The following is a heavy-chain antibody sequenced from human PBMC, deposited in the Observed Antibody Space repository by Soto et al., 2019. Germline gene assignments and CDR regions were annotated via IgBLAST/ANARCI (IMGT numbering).Heavy chain of an antibody. CDR1: GFSVSSNY. J-gene: IGHJ5*02. V-gene: IGHV3-53*02. CDR2: IDSGGKT. D-gene: IGHD2-8*01. CDR3: ARKATSMVTPA. Sequence: VQLVETGGGVIQPGGSLSLSCAASGFSVSSNYMNWVRQAPGKGVEWVSLIDSGGKTYYADSVKGRFTISRDNSKNTLYLQMNSLRVEDTAVYYCARKATSMVTPAWGQGTLVTVSS.